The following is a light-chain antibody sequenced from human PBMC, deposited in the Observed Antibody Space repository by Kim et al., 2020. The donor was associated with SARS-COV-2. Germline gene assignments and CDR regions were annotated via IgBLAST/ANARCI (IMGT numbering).Light chain of an antibody. V-gene: IGKV1-5*03. CDR2: KAS. J-gene: IGKJ1*01. CDR3: QQYNTYSGT. Sequence: ASVGDRLTINWRASQTIGDWLAWYQQKPGRAPKLLIYKASTLQSGVPSRFSGSGSGTVFTLTISSLQPDDFATYYCQQYNTYSGTFGQGTKVEIK. CDR1: QTIGDW.